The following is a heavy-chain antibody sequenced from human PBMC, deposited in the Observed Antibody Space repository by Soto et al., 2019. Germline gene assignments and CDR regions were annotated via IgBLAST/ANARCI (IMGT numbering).Heavy chain of an antibody. CDR3: ARGDSGYDYYYYYYMDV. V-gene: IGHV1-8*01. J-gene: IGHJ6*03. CDR2: MNPNSGNT. D-gene: IGHD5-12*01. Sequence: QVQLVQSGAEVKKPGASVKVSCKASGYTFTSYDINWVRQATGQGLEWMGWMNPNSGNTGYAQKFQGRVTMTRNTSISTAYMELSSLRSEATAVYYCARGDSGYDYYYYYYMDVWGKGTTVTVSS. CDR1: GYTFTSYD.